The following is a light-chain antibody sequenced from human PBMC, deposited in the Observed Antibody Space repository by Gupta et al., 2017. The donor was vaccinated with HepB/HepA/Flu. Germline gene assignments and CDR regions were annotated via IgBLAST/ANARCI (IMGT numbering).Light chain of an antibody. CDR1: SSNIGSNY. CDR3: AAGEDSRSGV. J-gene: IGLJ3*02. V-gene: IGLV1-47*01. Sequence: QSVLTQPPSASGPPGQRVTISCSGSSSNIGSNYVYWYQQPPGTAPKLLIYKNNQRPAGVPDRFSGSKSGTAASLAISGRRAEDEADYYCAAGEDSRSGVFGGGTKLTVL. CDR2: KNN.